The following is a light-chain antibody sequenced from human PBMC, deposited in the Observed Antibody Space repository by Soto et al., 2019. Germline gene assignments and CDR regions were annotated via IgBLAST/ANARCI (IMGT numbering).Light chain of an antibody. Sequence: QSALTQPPSASRSPGQSVTISCTGTSSDVGGYNYVSWYQQHPGKAPKLVIYEVSKRPSGVPDRFSGAKSGNTASLTVSGLQAEDEADYYCSSYAGSNNYVFGSGTKVTVL. CDR3: SSYAGSNNYV. J-gene: IGLJ1*01. CDR2: EVS. V-gene: IGLV2-8*01. CDR1: SSDVGGYNY.